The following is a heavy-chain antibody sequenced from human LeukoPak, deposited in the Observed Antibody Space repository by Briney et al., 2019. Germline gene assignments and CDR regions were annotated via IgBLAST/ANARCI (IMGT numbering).Heavy chain of an antibody. CDR1: GFTSSSYA. V-gene: IGHV3-23*01. J-gene: IGHJ4*02. CDR3: AKDDRSGGSAGRSEY. CDR2: ISGSGGDT. Sequence: GGSLRLSCAASGFTSSSYAMSWVRQAPGKGLEWVSSISGSGGDTYYADSVKGRLTISRDNSKNTLFLQMKSLRAEDTAVYYCAKDDRSGGSAGRSEYWGQGTLVTVSS. D-gene: IGHD2-15*01.